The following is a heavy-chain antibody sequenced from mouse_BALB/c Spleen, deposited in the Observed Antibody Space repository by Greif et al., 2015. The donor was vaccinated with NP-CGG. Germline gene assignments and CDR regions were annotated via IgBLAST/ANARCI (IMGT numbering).Heavy chain of an antibody. CDR3: ARSGTGYAMDY. CDR2: IWSGGST. CDR1: GVEEKSYG. V-gene: IGHV2-2*02. J-gene: IGHJ4*01. Sequence: VKLVESGPGLVQPSQSLSIKGTVSGVEEKSYGVNWVRQSPGKGLEWLGVIWSGGSTDYNAAFISRLSISKDNSKSQVFFKMLSLQANDTAMYYCARSGTGYAMDYWGPGTSVTVSS. D-gene: IGHD3-3*01.